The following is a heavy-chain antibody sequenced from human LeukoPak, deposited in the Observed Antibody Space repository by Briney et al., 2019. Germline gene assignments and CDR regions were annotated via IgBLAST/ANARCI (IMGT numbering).Heavy chain of an antibody. J-gene: IGHJ4*02. CDR1: GFTFSSYW. CDR2: IKQDGTDK. D-gene: IGHD3-10*01. V-gene: IGHV3-7*01. Sequence: GGSLRLSCAASGFTFSSYWMTWVRQAPGKGLEWVANIKQDGTDKYYVDSVKGRFTISRDNAKNSLYLQMNSLRTEDTAVYYCASHPGDYWFGYLQLWGQGTLVTVSS. CDR3: ASHPGDYWFGYLQL.